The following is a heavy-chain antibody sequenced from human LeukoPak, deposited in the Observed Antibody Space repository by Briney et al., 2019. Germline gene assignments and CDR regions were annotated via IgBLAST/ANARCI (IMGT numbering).Heavy chain of an antibody. CDR2: IYYSGST. Sequence: SETLSLTCTVSGGSISSYYWSWIRQPPGKGLEWIGYIYYSGSTNYNPSLKSRVTISVDTSKNQFSLKLSSVTAADTAVYYCARGLGYSYDYFDYWGQGTLVTVSS. CDR3: ARGLGYSYDYFDY. D-gene: IGHD5-18*01. CDR1: GGSISSYY. V-gene: IGHV4-59*01. J-gene: IGHJ4*02.